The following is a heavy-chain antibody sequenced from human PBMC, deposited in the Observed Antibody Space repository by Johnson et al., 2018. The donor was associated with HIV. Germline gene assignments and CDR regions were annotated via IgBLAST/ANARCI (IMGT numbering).Heavy chain of an antibody. CDR2: INSDGSNT. CDR3: ASEVEYSSLGGI. J-gene: IGHJ3*02. D-gene: IGHD6-6*01. V-gene: IGHV3-NL1*01. CDR1: GFTFANYG. Sequence: QVQLVESGGGVVQPGESLRLSCAASGFTFANYGMHWVRQAPGKGLEWVSRINSDGSNTTYADSVKGRFTISRDNSRNTLFLQMNSLRPEDTSIYFCASEVEYSSLGGIWGQGTMVTVSS.